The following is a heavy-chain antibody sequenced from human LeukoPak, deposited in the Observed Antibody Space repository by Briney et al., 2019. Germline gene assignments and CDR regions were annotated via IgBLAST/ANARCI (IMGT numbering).Heavy chain of an antibody. CDR1: GFTFSSYA. V-gene: IGHV3-21*01. Sequence: GGSLRLSCAASGFTFSSYAMNWVRQAPGKGLEWVSSISSSSSYIYYADSVKGRFTISRDNAKNSLYLQMNSLRAEDTAVYYCARDPYSSGWYTPPNYWGQGTLVTVSS. CDR2: ISSSSSYI. J-gene: IGHJ4*02. CDR3: ARDPYSSGWYTPPNY. D-gene: IGHD6-13*01.